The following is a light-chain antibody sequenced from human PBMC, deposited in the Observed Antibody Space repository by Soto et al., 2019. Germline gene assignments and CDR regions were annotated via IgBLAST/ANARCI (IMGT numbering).Light chain of an antibody. CDR3: QQYGSSPVT. CDR1: QSVTYRY. CDR2: GTS. V-gene: IGKV3-20*01. J-gene: IGKJ5*01. Sequence: EIVLTQSPGTLSLSPGDRAALSCRASQSVTYRYLACYQQKPGQAPRLLIYGTSSRATGIPDRFSGSGSGTDFTLTISSLVPEDFAVYYCQQYGSSPVTFGRGTRLENK.